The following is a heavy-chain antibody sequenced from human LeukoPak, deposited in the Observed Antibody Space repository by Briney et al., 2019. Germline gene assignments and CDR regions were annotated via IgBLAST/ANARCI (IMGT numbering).Heavy chain of an antibody. CDR3: ATSTTGWYRGYFDY. CDR1: GFTFSTYA. V-gene: IGHV3-23*01. CDR2: ISGSGDST. J-gene: IGHJ4*02. D-gene: IGHD6-19*01. Sequence: PGGPLRLSCAASGFTFSTYAMSWVRQAPGKGLEWVSVISGSGDSTSYADSVNGRFTISRDNSRNTLYLQINSLRVEDAAVYYCATSTTGWYRGYFDYWGQGTLVTVSS.